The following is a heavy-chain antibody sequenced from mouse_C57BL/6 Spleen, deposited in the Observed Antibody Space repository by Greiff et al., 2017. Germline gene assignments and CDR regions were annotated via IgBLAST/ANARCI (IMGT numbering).Heavy chain of an antibody. Sequence: EVKVEESGGGLVKPGGSLKLSCAASGFTFSSYAMSWVRQTPEKRLEWVATISDGGSYTYYPDNVKGRFTISRDNAKNNLYLQMSHLKSEDTAMYYCARDRGTLDYWGQGTTLTVSS. J-gene: IGHJ2*01. D-gene: IGHD3-3*01. CDR2: ISDGGSYT. V-gene: IGHV5-4*01. CDR1: GFTFSSYA. CDR3: ARDRGTLDY.